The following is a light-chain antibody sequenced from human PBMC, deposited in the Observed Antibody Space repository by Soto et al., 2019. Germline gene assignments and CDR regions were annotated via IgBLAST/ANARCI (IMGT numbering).Light chain of an antibody. Sequence: DIPMTQSPSSLSASVGDRVTITCLAGHTVNNYLNWYQQRPGKAPKLLIYAASSLQSGVPSRFRGSGSGTDFTLTITSLQPYDFATYFCQQSYSTPPTFGQGTKVEIK. CDR2: AAS. CDR1: HTVNNY. J-gene: IGKJ1*01. V-gene: IGKV1-39*01. CDR3: QQSYSTPPT.